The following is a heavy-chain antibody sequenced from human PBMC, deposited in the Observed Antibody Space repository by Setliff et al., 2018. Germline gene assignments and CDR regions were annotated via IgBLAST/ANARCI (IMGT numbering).Heavy chain of an antibody. CDR3: ARDREGSSWFYDY. V-gene: IGHV1-2*02. Sequence: EASVKVSCKASGYTFTGYYMHWVRQAPGQGLEWMGWINPNSGGTNYAQKFQGRVTMTRDTSIGTAYMELSRLRSDDTAVYYCARDREGSSWFYDYWGQGTLVTVSS. CDR1: GYTFTGYY. CDR2: INPNSGGT. D-gene: IGHD6-13*01. J-gene: IGHJ4*02.